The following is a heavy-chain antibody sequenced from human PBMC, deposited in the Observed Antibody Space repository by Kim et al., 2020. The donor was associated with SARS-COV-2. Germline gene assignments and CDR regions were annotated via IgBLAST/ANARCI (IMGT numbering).Heavy chain of an antibody. Sequence: SETLSLTCTVSGGSISSYYWSWIRQPPGKGLEWIGSIYYSGSTNYNPALKSRVTISVATSKNQFTLKLSSVTAADAAVYYWSRVQESYDFWGVGLRDWYFVLWGRGTLVTVSS. J-gene: IGHJ2*01. CDR1: GGSISSYY. V-gene: IGHV4-59*13. CDR2: IYYSGST. D-gene: IGHD3-3*01. CDR3: SRVQESYDFWGVGLRDWYFVL.